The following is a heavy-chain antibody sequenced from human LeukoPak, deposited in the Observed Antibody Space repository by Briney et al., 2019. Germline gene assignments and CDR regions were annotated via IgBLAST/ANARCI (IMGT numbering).Heavy chain of an antibody. Sequence: GGSLRLSCAASGFTFTNAWMNWVRQAPGKGLEWVAVISYDGSNKYYADSVKGRFTISRDNSKNTLYLQMNSLRAEDTAVYYCARDREGATQYYFDYWGQGTLVTVSS. CDR2: ISYDGSNK. CDR3: ARDREGATQYYFDY. CDR1: GFTFTNAW. D-gene: IGHD1-26*01. J-gene: IGHJ4*02. V-gene: IGHV3-30-3*01.